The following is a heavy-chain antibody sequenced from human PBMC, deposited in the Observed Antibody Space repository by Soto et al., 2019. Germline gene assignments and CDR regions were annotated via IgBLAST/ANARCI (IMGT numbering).Heavy chain of an antibody. V-gene: IGHV3-30-3*01. J-gene: IGHJ6*02. CDR1: GFTFSSYA. D-gene: IGHD2-15*01. Sequence: GGSLRLSCAVSGFTFSSYAMHCVRQAPGKGLAWVAVISYDGSNKYYADSVKGRFTISRDNSKNTLYLQMNSLRAEDTAVYYCARAGCDGGSCYTLVGLRYGMDVWGQGTTVTVSS. CDR2: ISYDGSNK. CDR3: ARAGCDGGSCYTLVGLRYGMDV.